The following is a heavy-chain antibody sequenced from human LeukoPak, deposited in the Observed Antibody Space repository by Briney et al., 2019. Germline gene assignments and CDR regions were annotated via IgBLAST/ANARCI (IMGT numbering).Heavy chain of an antibody. CDR2: ISGSGGST. Sequence: GASLRLSCAASGFAFSSYAMSWVRQAPGKGLEWVSVISGSGGSTEYADSVKGRFTISRDNSKNTLYLQMNSLRAEDTAVYYCAKGSGWYVWGQGTLVTVSS. D-gene: IGHD6-19*01. CDR1: GFAFSSYA. J-gene: IGHJ4*02. V-gene: IGHV3-23*01. CDR3: AKGSGWYV.